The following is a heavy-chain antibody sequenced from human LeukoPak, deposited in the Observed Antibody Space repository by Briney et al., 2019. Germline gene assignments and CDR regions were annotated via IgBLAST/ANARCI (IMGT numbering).Heavy chain of an antibody. J-gene: IGHJ5*02. Sequence: SGPTLVNPTQTLTLTCTFSGFSLSTRGVGVGWIRQPPGKALEGLALIYWNDDKRYSPSLKSRLTITKDTSKNQVVLTMTNMDPVDTATYYCAHSTSGYAPNWFDPWGQGTLVTVSS. V-gene: IGHV2-5*01. CDR2: IYWNDDK. CDR3: AHSTSGYAPNWFDP. CDR1: GFSLSTRGVG. D-gene: IGHD5-12*01.